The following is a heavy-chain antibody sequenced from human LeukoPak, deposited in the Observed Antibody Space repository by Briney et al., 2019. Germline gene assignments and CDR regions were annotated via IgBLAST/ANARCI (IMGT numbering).Heavy chain of an antibody. Sequence: SETLSLTCAVYGGSFSGYYWSWIRQPPGKGLEWIGEINHSGSTNYNPSLKSRVTISVDTSKNQFSLKLSSVTAADTAVYYCARGPDYNSSGYYFNYWGQGTLVTVSS. V-gene: IGHV4-34*01. D-gene: IGHD3-22*01. CDR1: GGSFSGYY. CDR3: ARGPDYNSSGYYFNY. J-gene: IGHJ4*02. CDR2: INHSGST.